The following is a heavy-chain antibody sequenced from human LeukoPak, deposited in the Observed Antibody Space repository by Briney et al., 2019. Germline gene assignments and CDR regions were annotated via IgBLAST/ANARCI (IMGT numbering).Heavy chain of an antibody. Sequence: GRSLRLSCAASGFTFSSYWMSWVRQAPGKGLEWVANIKQDGSEKYYVDSVKGRFTIARDNAKNSLYLQMNSLRAADTAVYYCARESLEYYDLWRGHWFFDPWGQGTLVAVSS. CDR3: ARESLEYYDLWRGHWFFDP. CDR1: GFTFSSYW. CDR2: IKQDGSEK. J-gene: IGHJ5*02. D-gene: IGHD3-3*01. V-gene: IGHV3-7*01.